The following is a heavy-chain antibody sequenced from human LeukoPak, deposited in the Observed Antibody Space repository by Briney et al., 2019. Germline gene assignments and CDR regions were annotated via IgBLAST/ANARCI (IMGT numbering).Heavy chain of an antibody. CDR1: GYTFTGYY. CDR2: ISAYNGNT. Sequence: ASVKVSCKASGYTFTGYYMHWVRQAPGQGLEWMGWISAYNGNTNYAQKLQGRVTMTTDTSTSTAYMELRSLRSDDTAVYYCARDGGGFGELLYGDYYYYGMDVWGQGTTVTVSS. J-gene: IGHJ6*02. D-gene: IGHD3-10*01. V-gene: IGHV1-18*04. CDR3: ARDGGGFGELLYGDYYYYGMDV.